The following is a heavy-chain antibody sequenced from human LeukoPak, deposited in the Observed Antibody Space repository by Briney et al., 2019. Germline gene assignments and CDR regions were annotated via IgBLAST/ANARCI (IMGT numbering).Heavy chain of an antibody. V-gene: IGHV1-46*01. J-gene: IGHJ4*02. D-gene: IGHD3-10*01. CDR2: INASSGNT. CDR3: AKTVSYYYGSGSYYKNPFDY. CDR1: GYTFTNYY. Sequence: GASVKVSCKTSGYTFTNYYIHWVRQAPGQGLEWMGIINASSGNTTYAQNFQGRVSMTRDMSTSTVYMELGSLRSEDTAVYYCAKTVSYYYGSGSYYKNPFDYWGQGTLVTVSS.